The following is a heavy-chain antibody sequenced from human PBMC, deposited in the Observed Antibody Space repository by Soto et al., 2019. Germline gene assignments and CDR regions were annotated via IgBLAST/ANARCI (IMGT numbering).Heavy chain of an antibody. CDR2: IWYDGSKK. CDR3: ARDPASSMDV. J-gene: IGHJ6*01. D-gene: IGHD6-25*01. Sequence: QVQLVESGGGVVQPGRSLRLSCAAAGYIFSSHGMHWVRQAPGKGLEWVAAIWYDGSKKCYADSVKGRFTVSRDDSKNTLYLEMNSLRVEDTAVYYCARDPASSMDVWGQGTTVTVSS. V-gene: IGHV3-33*01. CDR1: GYIFSSHG.